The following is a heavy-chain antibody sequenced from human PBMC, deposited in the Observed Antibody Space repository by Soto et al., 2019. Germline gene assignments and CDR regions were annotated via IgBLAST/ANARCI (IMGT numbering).Heavy chain of an antibody. J-gene: IGHJ6*02. CDR1: GGSVISGSYY. CDR3: ARAHSGYDPLGMDV. V-gene: IGHV4-61*01. D-gene: IGHD5-12*01. Sequence: QVQLQESGPGLVKPSATLSLTCTVSGGSVISGSYYWSWIRQPPGKGLEWVGCISDTGSGDYNPSLKSRVTISVHTSKTQFSLRLNSVTAADTAVYYCARAHSGYDPLGMDVWCQGTTVTLSS. CDR2: ISDTGSG.